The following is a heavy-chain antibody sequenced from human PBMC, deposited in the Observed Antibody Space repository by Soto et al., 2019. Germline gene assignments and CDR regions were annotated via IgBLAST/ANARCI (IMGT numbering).Heavy chain of an antibody. CDR1: GYTFTGYY. Sequence: QVQLVQSGAEVKKPGASVKVSCKASGYTFTGYYMHWVRQAPGQGLEWMGWINPNSGGTNFEQKFQGRVTMTRDTSISTAYMELSSLRSDDTAVYYCARDASSFSLFGERIPKNYYFDLWGRGTLVTVSS. J-gene: IGHJ2*01. CDR3: ARDASSFSLFGERIPKNYYFDL. D-gene: IGHD3-10*01. CDR2: INPNSGGT. V-gene: IGHV1-2*02.